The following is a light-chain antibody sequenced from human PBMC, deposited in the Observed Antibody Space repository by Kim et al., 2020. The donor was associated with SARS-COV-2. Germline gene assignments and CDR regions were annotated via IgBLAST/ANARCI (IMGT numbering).Light chain of an antibody. CDR3: QTWGTDVV. CDR1: SGHSSYA. V-gene: IGLV4-69*01. J-gene: IGLJ2*01. Sequence: QLVLTQSPSASASLGASVKLTCTLSSGHSSYAIAWYQQQPEKGPRYLMKLNSDGSHSKGDGIPDRFSGSSSGAERYLTISSLQSEDEADYYCQTWGTDVVFGGGTKLTVL. CDR2: LNSDGSH.